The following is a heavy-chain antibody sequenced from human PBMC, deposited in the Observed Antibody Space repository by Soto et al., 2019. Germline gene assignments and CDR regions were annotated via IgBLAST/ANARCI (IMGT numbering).Heavy chain of an antibody. CDR1: GGSISSYY. D-gene: IGHD6-25*01. V-gene: IGHV4-59*01. J-gene: IGHJ6*03. Sequence: PSETLSLTCTVSGGSISSYYWSWIRQPPGKGLEWIGYIYYSGSTNYNPSLKSRVTISVDTSKNQFSLKLSSVTAADTAVYYCARCAPPVSRPLYYMDVWGKGTTVTVSS. CDR2: IYYSGST. CDR3: ARCAPPVSRPLYYMDV.